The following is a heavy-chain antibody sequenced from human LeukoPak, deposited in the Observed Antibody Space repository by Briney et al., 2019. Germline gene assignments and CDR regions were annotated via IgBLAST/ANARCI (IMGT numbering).Heavy chain of an antibody. CDR2: ISTGSDYI. CDR3: ASASHRITMVRGVQGPFDY. J-gene: IGHJ4*02. Sequence: GGSLRLSCAASGFTFNNYAMSWVRQAPGKGLEWVSSISTGSDYIYYADSVKGRFTISRDNSKNTLYLQMNSLRAEDTAVYYCASASHRITMVRGVQGPFDYWGQGTLVTVSS. CDR1: GFTFNNYA. D-gene: IGHD3-10*01. V-gene: IGHV3-23*01.